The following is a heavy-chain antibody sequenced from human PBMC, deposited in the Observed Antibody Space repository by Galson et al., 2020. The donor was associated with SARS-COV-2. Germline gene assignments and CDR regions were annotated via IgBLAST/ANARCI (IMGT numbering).Heavy chain of an antibody. D-gene: IGHD2-15*01. CDR1: GYTFTGYY. Sequence: ASVKVSCKASGYTFTGYYMHWVRQAPGQGLEWMGWINPNSGGTNYAQKFQGRVTMTRDTSISTAYMELSRLRSDDTAVYYCARDSCSGGSCYFHYGDDCGCGVDYWGQGTLVTVSS. V-gene: IGHV1-2*02. CDR3: ARDSCSGGSCYFHYGDDCGCGVDY. J-gene: IGHJ4*02. CDR2: INPNSGGT.